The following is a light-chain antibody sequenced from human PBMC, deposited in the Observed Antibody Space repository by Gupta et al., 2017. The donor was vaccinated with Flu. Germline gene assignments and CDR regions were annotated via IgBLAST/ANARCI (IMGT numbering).Light chain of an antibody. CDR3: SSDTSSSSVV. CDR1: SSDVGGYNY. CDR2: EVS. Sequence: QSPLTQPAAVSGSPGPSITISCTGTSSDVGGYNYVSWHQQHPGNAPKLMIYEVSKRPAGVSTRFSGSKSGNTASLTISGLQAEDEADYYCSSDTSSSSVVFGGGTKLTVL. V-gene: IGLV2-14*01. J-gene: IGLJ2*01.